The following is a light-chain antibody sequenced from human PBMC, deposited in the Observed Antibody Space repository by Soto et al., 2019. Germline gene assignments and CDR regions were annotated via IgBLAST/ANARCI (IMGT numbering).Light chain of an antibody. V-gene: IGLV2-8*01. CDR2: EVT. CDR1: NSDVGGYNY. CDR3: ASYAGSNTYV. Sequence: ALTQPPSPAASPGTLVTISCTRTNSDVGGYNYVSWYQQHPDKAPKLMIYEVTKRPSGVPDRFSGSKSGNTASLTVSGLQSEDEADYYCASYAGSNTYVFGTGTKVTVL. J-gene: IGLJ1*01.